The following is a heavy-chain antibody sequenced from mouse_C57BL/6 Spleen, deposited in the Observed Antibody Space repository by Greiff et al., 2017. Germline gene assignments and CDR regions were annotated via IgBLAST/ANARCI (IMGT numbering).Heavy chain of an antibody. CDR1: GFTFSDYG. CDR2: ISNLAYSI. Sequence: EVQGVESGGGLVQPGGSLKLSCAASGFTFSDYGMAWVRQAPRKGPEWVAFISNLAYSIYYADTVTGRFTISRENAKNTLYLEMSSLRSEDTAMYYCARQTDYYGSSYGAMDYWGQGTSVTVSS. D-gene: IGHD1-1*01. V-gene: IGHV5-15*01. CDR3: ARQTDYYGSSYGAMDY. J-gene: IGHJ4*01.